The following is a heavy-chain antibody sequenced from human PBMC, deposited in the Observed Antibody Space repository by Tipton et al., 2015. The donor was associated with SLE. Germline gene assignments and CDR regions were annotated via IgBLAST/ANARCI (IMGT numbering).Heavy chain of an antibody. CDR1: GGSISSHY. J-gene: IGHJ4*02. CDR2: IYYSGST. Sequence: TLSLTCTVSGGSISSHYWSWIRQPPGKGLEWIGYIYYSGSTNYNPSLKSRVTISVDTSKNQFSLKLSSVTAADTAVYYCARHRDYYDKSGFDYWGQGTLVTVSS. CDR3: ARHRDYYDKSGFDY. V-gene: IGHV4-59*11. D-gene: IGHD3-22*01.